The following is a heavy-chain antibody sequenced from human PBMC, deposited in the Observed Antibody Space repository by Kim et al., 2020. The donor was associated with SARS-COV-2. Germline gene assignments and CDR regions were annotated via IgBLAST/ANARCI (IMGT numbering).Heavy chain of an antibody. V-gene: IGHV4-34*01. CDR2: VSHSGST. D-gene: IGHD2-2*01. Sequence: SETLSLTCAVSGGSFSGYYWRWIRQPPGKGLEWVGEVSHSGSTNDNPSLESRVAISVDTSKNPFSLKLSPVTASDTAVYYWSRSCFYGSSTSGSGRYYF. J-gene: IGHJ4*01. CDR3: SRSCFYGSSTSGSGRYYF. CDR1: GGSFSGYY.